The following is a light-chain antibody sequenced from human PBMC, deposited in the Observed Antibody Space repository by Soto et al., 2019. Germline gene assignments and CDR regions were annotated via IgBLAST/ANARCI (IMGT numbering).Light chain of an antibody. Sequence: DIQMTQSPSSLSASVGDRVTITCRASRSITGYLNWYQQKPGKAPKLLIYAASTLQSGVPSSFSGSGSGTDFTLTISSLQRDDFATYFCQQSLGIPYTFGQGTRLETK. J-gene: IGKJ2*01. V-gene: IGKV1-39*01. CDR1: RSITGY. CDR2: AAS. CDR3: QQSLGIPYT.